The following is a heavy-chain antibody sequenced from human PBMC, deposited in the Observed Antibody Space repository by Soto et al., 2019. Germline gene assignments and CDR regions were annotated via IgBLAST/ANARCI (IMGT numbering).Heavy chain of an antibody. CDR2: IWYDGSNK. CDR3: ARDCAGYSSGWYQRGGFDY. J-gene: IGHJ4*02. D-gene: IGHD6-19*01. Sequence: QVQLVESGGGVVQPGRSLRLSCAASGFILTSYGMHWVRQAPGKGLEWVAVIWYDGSNKYYADSVKGRFTISRDNSKKXLNXQMNSLRAEDTAVYYCARDCAGYSSGWYQRGGFDYWGQGTLVTVSS. CDR1: GFILTSYG. V-gene: IGHV3-33*01.